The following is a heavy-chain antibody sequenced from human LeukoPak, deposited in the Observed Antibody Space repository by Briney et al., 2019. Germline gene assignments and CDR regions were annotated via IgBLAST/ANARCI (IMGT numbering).Heavy chain of an antibody. D-gene: IGHD3-3*01. CDR2: ISGSGGST. V-gene: IGHV3-23*01. Sequence: GGSLRLSCAASGFTFSSYAMSWVRQAPGKGLEWVSAISGSGGSTYYADSVKGRFTISRDNSKNTLYLQMNSLRAEDTAVYYCAVKMAHYFWSGYFTDAFDIWGQGTMVTVSS. CDR1: GFTFSSYA. J-gene: IGHJ3*02. CDR3: AVKMAHYFWSGYFTDAFDI.